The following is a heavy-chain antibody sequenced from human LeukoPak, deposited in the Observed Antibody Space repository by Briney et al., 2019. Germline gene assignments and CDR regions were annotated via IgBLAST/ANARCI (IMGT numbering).Heavy chain of an antibody. D-gene: IGHD1-1*01. CDR1: GFTFSSYG. V-gene: IGHV3-30*03. J-gene: IGHJ4*02. CDR3: ARNWNDDY. Sequence: GGSLRLSCAASGFTFSSYGTHWVRQAPGKGLEWVAVISYDGSNKYFADSVKGRFTISRDNSKNTLYLQMNSLRAEDTAVYYCARNWNDDYWGQGTLVTVSS. CDR2: ISYDGSNK.